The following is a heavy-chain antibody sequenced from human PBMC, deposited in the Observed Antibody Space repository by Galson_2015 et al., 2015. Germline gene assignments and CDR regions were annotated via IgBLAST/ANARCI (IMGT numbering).Heavy chain of an antibody. J-gene: IGHJ4*02. V-gene: IGHV1-2*06. CDR3: ARGHCSSTSCYELDY. CDR2: INPNSGGT. D-gene: IGHD2-2*01. CDR1: GYTFTSYA. Sequence: SVKVSCKASGYTFTSYAMHWVRQAPGQRLEWMGRINPNSGGTNYAQKFQGRVTMTRDTSISTAYMELSRLRSDDTAVYYCARGHCSSTSCYELDYWGQGTLVTVSS.